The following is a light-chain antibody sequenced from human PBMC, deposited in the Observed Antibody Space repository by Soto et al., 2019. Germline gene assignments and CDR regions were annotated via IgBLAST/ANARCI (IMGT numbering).Light chain of an antibody. CDR1: SSNIGSNT. Sequence: QSVLTQSPSASGTPGQRVSISCSGSSSNIGSNTVSWYQHVPGTAPKLLIYSNDQRPSAVPGRFSGSKSGSLASLAISGLQSEDEAYYYCATWDDSLNVVFGGGTKLTVL. J-gene: IGLJ3*02. V-gene: IGLV1-44*01. CDR3: ATWDDSLNVV. CDR2: SND.